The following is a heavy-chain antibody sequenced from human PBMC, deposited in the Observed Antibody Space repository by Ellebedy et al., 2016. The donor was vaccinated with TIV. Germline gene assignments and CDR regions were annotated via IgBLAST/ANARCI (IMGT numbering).Heavy chain of an antibody. CDR1: GGSISTYC. Sequence: MPSETLSLTCSVSGGSISTYCWNWLRQPPGKGLEWIGYIYYSGTTNYNPSLRSRLTISVDTSKNQFSLKLSSVTAADTAVYYCARVHHYDSSGSHAYFDYWGQGAPGTVSS. V-gene: IGHV4-59*01. D-gene: IGHD3-22*01. J-gene: IGHJ4*02. CDR3: ARVHHYDSSGSHAYFDY. CDR2: IYYSGTT.